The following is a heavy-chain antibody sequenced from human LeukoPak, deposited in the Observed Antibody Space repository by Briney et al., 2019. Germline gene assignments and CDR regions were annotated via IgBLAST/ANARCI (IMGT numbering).Heavy chain of an antibody. Sequence: GRSLRLSCAASGFTFSSYGMHWVRQAPGKGLERVAVISYDGSNKYYADSVKGRFTISRDNSKNTLYLQMNSLRAEDTAVYYCAKDADLDYYGSGSPFDYWGQGTLVTVSS. CDR2: ISYDGSNK. D-gene: IGHD3-10*01. CDR3: AKDADLDYYGSGSPFDY. V-gene: IGHV3-30*18. J-gene: IGHJ4*02. CDR1: GFTFSSYG.